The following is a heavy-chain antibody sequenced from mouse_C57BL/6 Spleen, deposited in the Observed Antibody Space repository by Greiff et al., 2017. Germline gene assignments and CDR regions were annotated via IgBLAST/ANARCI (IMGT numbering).Heavy chain of an antibody. D-gene: IGHD2-2*01. CDR3: ARATMVTTGYYFDC. V-gene: IGHV1-52*01. Sequence: VQLQQPGAELVRPGSSVKLSCKASGYTFPSYWMHWVKQRPIQGLEWIGNIDPSDSETHYNQKFKDKATLTVDKSSSTAYMQLSSLTSEDSAVYYCARATMVTTGYYFDCWGQGTTLTVSS. CDR2: IDPSDSET. J-gene: IGHJ2*01. CDR1: GYTFPSYW.